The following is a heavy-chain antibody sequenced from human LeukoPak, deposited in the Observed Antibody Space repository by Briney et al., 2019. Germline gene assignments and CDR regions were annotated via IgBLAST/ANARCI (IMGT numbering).Heavy chain of an antibody. Sequence: GRSLRLSCAASGFTFSSYAMHWVRQAPGKGLERVSGISGSGSDTFYADSVKGRFTISRDNSKNTLYLQMSSLRAEDTAVYYCANVIIVAAGYEYFQHWGQGTLVSVSS. CDR3: ANVIIVAAGYEYFQH. J-gene: IGHJ1*01. CDR2: ISGSGSDT. D-gene: IGHD6-13*01. V-gene: IGHV3-23*01. CDR1: GFTFSSYA.